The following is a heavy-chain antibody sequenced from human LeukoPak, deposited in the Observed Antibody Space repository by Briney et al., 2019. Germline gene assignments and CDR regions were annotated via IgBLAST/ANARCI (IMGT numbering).Heavy chain of an antibody. Sequence: PGGSLRLSCAASGFTFSSYAVHWVRQAPGKGLEWVAFIRHDGSSKYYGDSVKGRFTISRDNSKNMLFLHMNSLRVEDTAVYYCAKYSDKWGQGTLVTVSS. V-gene: IGHV3-30*02. CDR1: GFTFSSYA. CDR3: AKYSDK. CDR2: IRHDGSSK. J-gene: IGHJ4*02. D-gene: IGHD1-26*01.